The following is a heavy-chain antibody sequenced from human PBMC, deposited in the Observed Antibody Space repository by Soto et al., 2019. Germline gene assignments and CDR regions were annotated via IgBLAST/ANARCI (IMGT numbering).Heavy chain of an antibody. Sequence: PSETLSLTCAVSGGSFSRFYWSWIRQPPGMGLEWIGEINHRGSTSYDSSLKGRVTISIDTSKNQFSLKLSSVTAADTAVYYCARGSSIAGLYYGMDVWGQGTTVTVSS. CDR2: INHRGST. J-gene: IGHJ6*02. V-gene: IGHV4-34*01. D-gene: IGHD6-6*01. CDR1: GGSFSRFY. CDR3: ARGSSIAGLYYGMDV.